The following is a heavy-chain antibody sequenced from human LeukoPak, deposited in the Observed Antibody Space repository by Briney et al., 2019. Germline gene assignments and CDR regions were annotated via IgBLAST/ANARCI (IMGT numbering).Heavy chain of an antibody. V-gene: IGHV3-74*01. Sequence: GGSLRLSCAASGLTFNNYRIHWVRQVPGKGLVWVSRINNDGSSASYVDSVKGRFTISRDNAKNTLFLQMNSLRAEDTAVYYCARRGTGHGMDVWGQGTTVIVSS. J-gene: IGHJ6*02. CDR3: ARRGTGHGMDV. CDR2: INNDGSSA. D-gene: IGHD1-1*01. CDR1: GLTFNNYR.